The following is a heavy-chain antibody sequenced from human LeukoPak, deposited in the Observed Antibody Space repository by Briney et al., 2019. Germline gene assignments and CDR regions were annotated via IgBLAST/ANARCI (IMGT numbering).Heavy chain of an antibody. J-gene: IGHJ6*02. CDR3: AGDVRVVTMVRGVIIPAFYYGMDV. CDR2: IYSGGST. V-gene: IGHV3-66*01. Sequence: GGSLRLSCAASGFTVSSNYVSWVRQAPGKGLEWVSVIYSGGSTYYADSVKGRFTISRDNSKNTLYLQMNSLRAEDTAVYYCAGDVRVVTMVRGVIIPAFYYGMDVWGQGTTVTVSS. CDR1: GFTVSSNY. D-gene: IGHD3-10*01.